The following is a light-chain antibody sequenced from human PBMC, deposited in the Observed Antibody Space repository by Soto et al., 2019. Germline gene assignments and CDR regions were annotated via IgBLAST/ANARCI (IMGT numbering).Light chain of an antibody. CDR3: PQYSRSLIT. J-gene: IGKJ3*01. V-gene: IGKV3-20*01. Sequence: ENVLTQSPGTLSLSPGERAALSCRASQSVSSNYLAWYQQKPGQAPRLLIYAASSRATGIPDRFSGSGSGTDFTLTISRLETEDLAVYSCPQYSRSLITFGPGTKVDIK. CDR1: QSVSSNY. CDR2: AAS.